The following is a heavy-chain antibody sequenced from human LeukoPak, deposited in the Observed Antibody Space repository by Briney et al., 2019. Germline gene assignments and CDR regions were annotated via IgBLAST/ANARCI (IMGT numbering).Heavy chain of an antibody. J-gene: IGHJ4*02. Sequence: GGSLRLSCAASGFTFSNAWMSWVRKAPGRGLEWVGRIKRKGDDGTIDYAAPVKGRLSISRDDSKNTLYLQMNSLKSEDTAVYYCTAGTGRSDFDYWGQGTLVTVSS. D-gene: IGHD3/OR15-3a*01. CDR3: TAGTGRSDFDY. V-gene: IGHV3-15*01. CDR2: IKRKGDDGTI. CDR1: GFTFSNAW.